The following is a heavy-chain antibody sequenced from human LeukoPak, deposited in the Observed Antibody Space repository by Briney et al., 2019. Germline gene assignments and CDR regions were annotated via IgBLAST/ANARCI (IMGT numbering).Heavy chain of an antibody. CDR1: GYSISSGYY. CDR2: IYHSGST. D-gene: IGHD1-14*01. CDR3: ARGTPLYYYYMDV. J-gene: IGHJ6*03. Sequence: SETLSLTCTVSGYSISSGYYWGWIRQPPGKGLEWIGSIYHSGSTYYNPSLKSRVTISVDTSKDQFSLKLSSVTAADTAVYYCARGTPLYYYYMDVWGKGTTVTVSS. V-gene: IGHV4-38-2*02.